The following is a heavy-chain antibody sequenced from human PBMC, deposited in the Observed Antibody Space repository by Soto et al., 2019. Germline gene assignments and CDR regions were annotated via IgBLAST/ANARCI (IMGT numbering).Heavy chain of an antibody. CDR2: IYYSGST. CDR3: ARLYCTNGVCYPPVYYYYGMDV. J-gene: IGHJ6*02. CDR1: GGSISSYY. D-gene: IGHD2-8*01. V-gene: IGHV4-59*04. Sequence: SETLSLTCTVSGGSISSYYWSWIRQSPGKGQEWNGYIYYSGSTYYNPSLKSRVTISVDTSKNQFSLKLSSVTAADTAVYYCARLYCTNGVCYPPVYYYYGMDVWGQGTTVTVSS.